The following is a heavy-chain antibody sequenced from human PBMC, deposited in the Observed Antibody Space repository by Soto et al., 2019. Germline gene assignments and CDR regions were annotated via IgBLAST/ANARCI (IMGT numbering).Heavy chain of an antibody. J-gene: IGHJ4*01. D-gene: IGHD2-15*01. V-gene: IGHV4-59*01. CDR3: ARAHAPTLPFDY. CDR2: IFHSGNA. Sequence: TSETLSLTCTASGGSIRNVYWSWIRQSPGKRLEWIGFIFHSGNAKYNPSLKSRVTISVDTSKNQFSLSLDSVTAADTAVYFCARAHAPTLPFDYWGQGTLVTVSS. CDR1: GGSIRNVY.